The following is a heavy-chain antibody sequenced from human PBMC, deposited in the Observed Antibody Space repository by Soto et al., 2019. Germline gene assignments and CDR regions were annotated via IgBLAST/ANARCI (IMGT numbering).Heavy chain of an antibody. J-gene: IGHJ6*02. CDR3: ARQWVLLDGYYYYYGMDV. Sequence: GESLKISCKGSGYSFTSYWIGWVRQMPGKGLEWMGIIYPGDSDTRYSPSFQGQVTISADKSISTAYLQWSSLKASDTAMYYCARQWVLLDGYYYYYGMDVWGQGTTVTVSS. V-gene: IGHV5-51*01. D-gene: IGHD3-22*01. CDR2: IYPGDSDT. CDR1: GYSFTSYW.